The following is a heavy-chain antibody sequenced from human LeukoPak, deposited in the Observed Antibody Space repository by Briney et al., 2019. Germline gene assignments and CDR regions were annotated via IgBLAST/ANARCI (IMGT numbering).Heavy chain of an antibody. V-gene: IGHV1-18*01. D-gene: IGHD4-17*01. CDR2: ISAYNGNT. CDR3: ASISYGDYSFDY. Sequence: ASVKVSCKASGYSFTSYGISWVRQAPGQGLEWMGWISAYNGNTNYAQKVQGRVTMTTDTSTSTAHMELRSPRSDDTAVYYCASISYGDYSFDYWGQGTLVTVSS. J-gene: IGHJ4*02. CDR1: GYSFTSYG.